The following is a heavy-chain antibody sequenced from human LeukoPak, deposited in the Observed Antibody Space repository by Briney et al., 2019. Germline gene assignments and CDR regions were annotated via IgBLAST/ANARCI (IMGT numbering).Heavy chain of an antibody. D-gene: IGHD3-10*01. J-gene: IGHJ4*02. CDR2: IYYSGST. V-gene: IGHV4-59*01. CDR3: ARESFSMVRGVIITGYFDY. Sequence: KSSGTLSLTCTVSGGSISSYYWSWIRQPPGKGLEWIGYIYYSGSTNYNPSLKSRVTISVDTSKNQFSLKLSSVTAADTAVYYCARESFSMVRGVIITGYFDYWGQGTLVTVSS. CDR1: GGSISSYY.